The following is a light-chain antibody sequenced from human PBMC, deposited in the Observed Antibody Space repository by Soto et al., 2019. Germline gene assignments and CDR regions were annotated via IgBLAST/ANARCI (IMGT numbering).Light chain of an antibody. V-gene: IGKV1-5*01. J-gene: IGKJ1*01. CDR2: DAS. CDR3: QQYNSYSGT. Sequence: DIPMTQSPSTLSASVGDRVTITCRASQSISSWLAWYQQKPGKAPKLLIYDASSLESGVPSRFSGSGSGTEFPLTISSLQPDDFANYYCQQYNSYSGTFGQGTKVEIK. CDR1: QSISSW.